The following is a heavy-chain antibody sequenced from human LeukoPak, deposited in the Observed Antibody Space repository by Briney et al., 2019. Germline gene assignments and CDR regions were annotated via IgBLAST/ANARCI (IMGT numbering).Heavy chain of an antibody. D-gene: IGHD1-26*01. CDR1: GGSFSGYY. V-gene: IGHV4-34*01. J-gene: IGHJ3*02. Sequence: PSETLSLTCAVYGGSFSGYYWSWIRQPAGKGLEWIGEINHSGSTNYNPSLKSRVTISVDTSKNQFSLKLSSVTAADTAVYYCASLWDQGNDAFDIWGQGTMVTVSS. CDR3: ASLWDQGNDAFDI. CDR2: INHSGST.